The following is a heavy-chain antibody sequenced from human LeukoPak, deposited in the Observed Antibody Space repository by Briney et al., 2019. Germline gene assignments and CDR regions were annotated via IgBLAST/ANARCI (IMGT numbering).Heavy chain of an antibody. Sequence: GASVKVSCKVSGYTLTELSMHWVRQAPGQGLEWMGWISAYNGNTNYAQKLQGRVTMTTDTSTSTAYMELRSLRSNDTAVYYCARVIGHAYCSSTSCYERGSFDPWGQGTLVTVSS. D-gene: IGHD2-2*01. J-gene: IGHJ5*02. CDR1: GYTLTELS. CDR2: ISAYNGNT. V-gene: IGHV1-18*01. CDR3: ARVIGHAYCSSTSCYERGSFDP.